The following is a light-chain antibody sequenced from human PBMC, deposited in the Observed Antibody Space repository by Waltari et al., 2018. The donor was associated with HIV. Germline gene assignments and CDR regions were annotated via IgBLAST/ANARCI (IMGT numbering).Light chain of an antibody. V-gene: IGLV1-40*01. CDR1: NSTIGSVYD. CDR2: GNS. CDR3: QSYDSSLSGFI. J-gene: IGLJ1*01. Sequence: QSVLTQPPSVSGAPGQRVPISCTGRNSTIGSVYDVHWYQQVPGTVPKPLIYGNSNRPSGVPDRISGSKSGSSASLAISGLQADDEADYYCQSYDSSLSGFIFGTGTRVTVL.